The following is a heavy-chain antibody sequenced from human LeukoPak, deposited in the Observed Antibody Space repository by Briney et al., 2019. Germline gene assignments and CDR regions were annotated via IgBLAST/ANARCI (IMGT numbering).Heavy chain of an antibody. CDR1: GFTFSSYA. V-gene: IGHV3-23*01. J-gene: IGHJ4*02. D-gene: IGHD3-3*01. CDR2: ISGSGGST. CDR3: AKGGLFLEWLHIDY. Sequence: GGSLRLSCAASGFTFSSYAMSWVRQAPGKGLEWVSAISGSGGSTYYADSVKGRFTISRDNSKNTLYLQMNSLRAEDTAVYYCAKGGLFLEWLHIDYWGQGTLVTVSS.